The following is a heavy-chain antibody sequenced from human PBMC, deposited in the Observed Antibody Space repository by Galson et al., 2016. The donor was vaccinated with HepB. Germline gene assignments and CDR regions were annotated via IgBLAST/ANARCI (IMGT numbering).Heavy chain of an antibody. V-gene: IGHV3-30*18. CDR3: AKDPWGTIFGVIMSYYYYMDI. CDR2: ISYDGSNK. D-gene: IGHD3-3*01. J-gene: IGHJ6*03. Sequence: WVAVISYDGSNKYYADSVKGRFTISRDNSKNTLYLQMNSLRAEDTAVYYCAKDPWGTIFGVIMSYYYYMDIWGQGTVVTVSS.